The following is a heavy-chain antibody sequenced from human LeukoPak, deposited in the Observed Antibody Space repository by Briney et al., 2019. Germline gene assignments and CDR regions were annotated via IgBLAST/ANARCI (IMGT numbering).Heavy chain of an antibody. D-gene: IGHD5-12*01. CDR3: ARSGTGYGKAFFDY. CDR2: ISSSSSNI. V-gene: IGHV3-11*06. CDR1: GFTFSDYY. Sequence: GGSLRLSCAASGFTFSDYYMSWIRQAPGKGLEWVSFISSSSSNINYADSVKGRFTISRDNAKNSLYLQMNSLRAEDTAVYYCARSGTGYGKAFFDYWGQGTLVTVSS. J-gene: IGHJ4*02.